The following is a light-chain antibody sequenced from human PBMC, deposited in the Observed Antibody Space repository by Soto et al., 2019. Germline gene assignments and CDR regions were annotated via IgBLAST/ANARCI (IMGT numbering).Light chain of an antibody. CDR3: HQYYSIPLT. CDR1: WSLLHSSNNENH. J-gene: IGKJ4*01. CDR2: WAS. V-gene: IGKV4-1*01. Sequence: DIAMTQSPDSLSVSLGERATINCKASWSLLHSSNNENHLAWYQQKPGQPPKLLIYWASTRESGVPDRFTGSGSETDFSLTISGLQAEDVAVYYCHQYYSIPLTFGGGTKVELK.